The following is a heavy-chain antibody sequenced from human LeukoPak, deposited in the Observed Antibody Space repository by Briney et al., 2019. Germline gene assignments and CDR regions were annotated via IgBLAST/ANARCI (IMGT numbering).Heavy chain of an antibody. Sequence: GGSLRLSCAASGFTFSSYGMSWVRQAPGKGLEWVSAISGSGGSTYYADSVKGRFTISRDNSKNTLYLQMNSLRAEDTAVYYCAKGGEVVPDYYFDYWGQGTLVTVSS. J-gene: IGHJ4*02. CDR1: GFTFSSYG. V-gene: IGHV3-23*01. D-gene: IGHD2-2*01. CDR3: AKGGEVVPDYYFDY. CDR2: ISGSGGST.